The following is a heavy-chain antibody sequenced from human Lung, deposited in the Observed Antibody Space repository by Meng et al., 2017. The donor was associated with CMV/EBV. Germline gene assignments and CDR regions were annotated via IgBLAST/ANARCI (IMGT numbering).Heavy chain of an antibody. J-gene: IGHJ4*02. D-gene: IGHD3-22*01. Sequence: GGXXRLXCTASGFRFDDYAMHWFRQPPGKGLEWVSVISWNSDNKGYADSVKGRFTISRYNARNSLYLQMNSLRTEDTAFYFCAKDDDYHDSSGYYSNWGQGXLVTVSS. V-gene: IGHV3-9*01. CDR3: AKDDDYHDSSGYYSN. CDR1: GFRFDDYA. CDR2: ISWNSDNK.